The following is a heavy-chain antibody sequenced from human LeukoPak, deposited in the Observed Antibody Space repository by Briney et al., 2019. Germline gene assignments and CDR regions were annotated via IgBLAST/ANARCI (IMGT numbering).Heavy chain of an antibody. V-gene: IGHV3-74*01. D-gene: IGHD3-3*01. Sequence: PGGSLRLSCAASGFTFSSYSMNWVRQAPGKGLVWVSRINTDRSSTSYADSVKGRFTISRDNAKNTLYLQMNSLRAEDTAVYYCARAYYDFWSGRDSSHYYYMDVWGKGTTVTVSS. CDR3: ARAYYDFWSGRDSSHYYYMDV. J-gene: IGHJ6*03. CDR1: GFTFSSYS. CDR2: INTDRSST.